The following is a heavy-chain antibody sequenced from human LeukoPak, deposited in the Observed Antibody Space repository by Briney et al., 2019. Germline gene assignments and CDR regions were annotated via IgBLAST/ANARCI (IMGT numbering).Heavy chain of an antibody. CDR1: GYTFTSYG. D-gene: IGHD3-10*01. J-gene: IGHJ4*02. V-gene: IGHV1-46*01. Sequence: ASVKVSCKASGYTFTSYGISWVRQAPGQGLEWMGIINPSGGSTSYAQKFQGRVTMTRDMSTSTDYMELSSLRSEDTAVYYCARRLWFGELDYWGQGTLVTVSS. CDR3: ARRLWFGELDY. CDR2: INPSGGST.